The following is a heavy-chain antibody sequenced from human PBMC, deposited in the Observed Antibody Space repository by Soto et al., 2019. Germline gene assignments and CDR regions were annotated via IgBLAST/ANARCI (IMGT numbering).Heavy chain of an antibody. Sequence: SETLSLTCTVSGGSVSSGSYYWSWIRQPPGKGLEWIGYIYYSGSTNYNPSLKSRVTISVDTSKNQFSLKLSSVTAADTAVYYCARDRGAPTHSSGYLYYYYGMDVWGQGTTVTVSS. J-gene: IGHJ6*02. V-gene: IGHV4-61*01. CDR1: GGSVSSGSYY. CDR2: IYYSGST. CDR3: ARDRGAPTHSSGYLYYYYGMDV. D-gene: IGHD3-22*01.